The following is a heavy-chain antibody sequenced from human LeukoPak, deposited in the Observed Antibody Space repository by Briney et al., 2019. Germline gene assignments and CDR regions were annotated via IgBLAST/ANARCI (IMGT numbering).Heavy chain of an antibody. D-gene: IGHD2-2*01. V-gene: IGHV3-9*01. CDR1: GFTFDDYA. CDR3: ARDTPLLSSDY. Sequence: GGSLRLSCAASGFTFDDYAMHWVRQAPGKGLEWVSGISWNSGSIGYADSVKGRFTISRDNAKNSLYLQMNSLRAEDTAVYYCARDTPLLSSDYWGQGTLVTVSS. J-gene: IGHJ4*02. CDR2: ISWNSGSI.